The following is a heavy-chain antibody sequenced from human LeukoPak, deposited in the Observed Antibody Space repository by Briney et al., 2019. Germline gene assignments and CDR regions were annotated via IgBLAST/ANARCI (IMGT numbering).Heavy chain of an antibody. CDR3: ARDRHCSSTSCYIA. V-gene: IGHV1-69*04. CDR2: IIPILSIA. J-gene: IGHJ5*02. Sequence: ASVKVSCKASGYTFTSYDINWVRQATGQGLEWMGRIIPILSIANYAQKFQGRVTITADKSTSTAYMELSSLRSEDTAVYYCARDRHCSSTSCYIAWGQGTLVTVSS. CDR1: GYTFTSYD. D-gene: IGHD2-2*02.